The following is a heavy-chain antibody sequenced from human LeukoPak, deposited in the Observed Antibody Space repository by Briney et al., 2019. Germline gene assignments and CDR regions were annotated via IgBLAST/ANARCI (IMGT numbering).Heavy chain of an antibody. J-gene: IGHJ4*02. CDR3: ARATYYYDSSGYYYFPY. D-gene: IGHD3-22*01. CDR2: ISTYNGNT. Sequence: ASVKVSCKAPGYTFSNHGISWVRQAPGQGLEWMGWISTYNGNTYYAQGLQGRVTMTTDTSTSTAYMELRSLRSDDTAVYYCARATYYYDSSGYYYFPYWGQGTLVTVSS. CDR1: GYTFSNHG. V-gene: IGHV1-18*01.